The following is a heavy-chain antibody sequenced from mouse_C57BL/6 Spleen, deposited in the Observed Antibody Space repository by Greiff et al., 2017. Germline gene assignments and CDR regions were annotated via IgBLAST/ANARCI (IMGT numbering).Heavy chain of an antibody. Sequence: VQLQQPGAELVKPGASVKLSCKASGYTFTSYGMHWVKQRPGQGLEWIGMIHPNSGNTYYNEKFKSKATLTVDKSSSTAYMQLSSLTSEDYAVYYCASNYDYWGQGTTLTVSS. D-gene: IGHD2-1*01. CDR3: ASNYDY. CDR1: GYTFTSYG. CDR2: IHPNSGNT. V-gene: IGHV1-64*01. J-gene: IGHJ2*01.